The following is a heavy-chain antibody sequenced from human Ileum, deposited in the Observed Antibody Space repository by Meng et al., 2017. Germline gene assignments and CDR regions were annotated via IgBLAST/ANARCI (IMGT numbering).Heavy chain of an antibody. CDR2: IYYSGST. J-gene: IGHJ4*02. Sequence: QVQLQESGLGLVNSVKTLVPTCSVSVCSMRSCDNSWSWIRQPPGKGLEWIGYIYYSGSTYYTPSLKSRVIMSVDTSANRFSLNLNSVTAADTAVYFCARGAYLGSGYYFDYWGQGALVTVSS. V-gene: IGHV4-30-4*01. CDR1: VCSMRSCDNS. D-gene: IGHD3-10*01. CDR3: ARGAYLGSGYYFDY.